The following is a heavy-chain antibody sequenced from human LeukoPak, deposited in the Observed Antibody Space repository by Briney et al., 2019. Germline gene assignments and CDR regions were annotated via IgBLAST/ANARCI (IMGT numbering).Heavy chain of an antibody. CDR2: ISSSSSTI. CDR3: ARDTDYYDSSGYYRHWYFDL. CDR1: GFTFDDYG. Sequence: GGSLRLSCAASGFTFDDYGMSWVRQAPGKGLEWVSYISSSSSTIYYADSVKGRFTISRDNAKNSLYLQMNSLRAEDTAVYYCARDTDYYDSSGYYRHWYFDLWGRGTLVTVSS. D-gene: IGHD3-22*01. V-gene: IGHV3-48*01. J-gene: IGHJ2*01.